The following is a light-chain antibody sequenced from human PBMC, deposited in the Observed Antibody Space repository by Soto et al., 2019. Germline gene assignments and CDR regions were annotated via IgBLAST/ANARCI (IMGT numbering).Light chain of an antibody. CDR3: QQYTGPPTT. Sequence: EIVMTQSPATLSVSPGERATLSCRASQSVSSDLAWYHQKPGQAPRLLIYGASTRATGIPARFSGSVSGTEFTLTINSLQSEDFAVYYCQQYTGPPTTFGQGTRLEIK. CDR2: GAS. CDR1: QSVSSD. V-gene: IGKV3-15*01. J-gene: IGKJ5*01.